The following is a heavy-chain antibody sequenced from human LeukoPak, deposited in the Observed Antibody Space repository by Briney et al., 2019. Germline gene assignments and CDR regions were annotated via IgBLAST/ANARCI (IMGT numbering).Heavy chain of an antibody. CDR3: AGERGVGEFY. D-gene: IGHD3-10*01. V-gene: IGHV3-21*01. Sequence: GGSLRLSCAASGFTFSAYTMNWVRQAPGKGLEWVSSISSSSSSIYYADSVKGRFSISRDNAKNSLYLQMNSLSAEDTAVYYCAGERGVGEFYWGQGTLVTVSS. J-gene: IGHJ4*02. CDR1: GFTFSAYT. CDR2: ISSSSSSI.